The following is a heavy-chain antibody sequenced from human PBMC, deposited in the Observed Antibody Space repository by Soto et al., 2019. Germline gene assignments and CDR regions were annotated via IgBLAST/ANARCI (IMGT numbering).Heavy chain of an antibody. J-gene: IGHJ4*02. CDR1: GFTFSSYG. V-gene: IGHV3-30*18. CDR2: ISYDGSNK. CDR3: AKELRSRIAARPGDY. D-gene: IGHD6-6*01. Sequence: QVQLVESGGGVVQPGRSLRLSCAASGFTFSSYGMHWVRQAPGKGLEWVAVISYDGSNKYYADSVKGRFTISRDNSKNTLYLQMNSLRAEDTAVYYCAKELRSRIAARPGDYWGQGTLVTVSS.